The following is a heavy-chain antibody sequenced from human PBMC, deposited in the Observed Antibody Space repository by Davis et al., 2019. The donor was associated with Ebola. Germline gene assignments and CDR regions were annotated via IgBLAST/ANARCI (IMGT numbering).Heavy chain of an antibody. J-gene: IGHJ6*02. V-gene: IGHV4-34*01. D-gene: IGHD3-10*01. CDR1: GGSFSGFY. CDR3: ARVRGTLARFYGMDV. Sequence: SETLSLTCDVSGGSFSGFYWSWLRQFPGRGLEWIGEIKYSGSTKYNPSLKSRVTMSVDMSKNQFSLNLNSVTAADTAIYYCARVRGTLARFYGMDVWGQGTTVTVSS. CDR2: IKYSGST.